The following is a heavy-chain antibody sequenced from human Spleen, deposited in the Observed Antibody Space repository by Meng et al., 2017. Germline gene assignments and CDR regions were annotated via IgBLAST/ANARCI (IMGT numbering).Heavy chain of an antibody. CDR2: VYESGSA. Sequence: QVRLAASGLGLCKPSVNLALSCVVSGCSISSTNCWSWGRQSPGKVLEWIGEVYESGSANYNPSLKSRVTISVDKYKNQFSLKLSSVTAADTAVYYCARHPLNGDTYITKWYFDFWGRGTLVTVSS. CDR1: GCSISSTNC. D-gene: IGHD3-10*01. V-gene: IGHV4-4*02. J-gene: IGHJ2*01. CDR3: ARHPLNGDTYITKWYFDF.